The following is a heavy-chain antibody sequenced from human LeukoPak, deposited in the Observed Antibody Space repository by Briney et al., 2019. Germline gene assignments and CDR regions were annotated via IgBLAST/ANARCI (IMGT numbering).Heavy chain of an antibody. J-gene: IGHJ4*02. D-gene: IGHD4-11*01. CDR2: VYQSGIT. Sequence: SETLSLTCTVSGGSISSYYWSWIRQPPGKGLEWIGNVYQSGITYYNASLKSRVTISVDTSKNQFSLKLNSVTAADTAVYYCARRYSNSYFDYWGQGTLVTVSS. CDR3: ARRYSNSYFDY. CDR1: GGSISSYY. V-gene: IGHV4-59*08.